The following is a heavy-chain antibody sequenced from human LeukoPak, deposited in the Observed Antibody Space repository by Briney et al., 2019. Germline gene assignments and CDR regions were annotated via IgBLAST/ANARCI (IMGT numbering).Heavy chain of an antibody. D-gene: IGHD2-2*01. CDR1: GYTFTSYY. J-gene: IGHJ4*02. Sequence: GASVKVSCKASGYTFTSYYMHWVRQAPGQGLEWMGIINPSGGSTTYAQKFQGRVTMTRDTSTSTVYMELSSLRSEDTAVYYCAREPPVPATFDYWGQGPLVTVSS. CDR3: AREPPVPATFDY. CDR2: INPSGGST. V-gene: IGHV1-46*01.